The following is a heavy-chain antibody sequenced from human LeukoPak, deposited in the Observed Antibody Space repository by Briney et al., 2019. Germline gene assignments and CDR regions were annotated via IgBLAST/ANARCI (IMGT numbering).Heavy chain of an antibody. V-gene: IGHV4-34*01. D-gene: IGHD3-3*01. CDR3: ARGRFSEWLFYGGFWFDP. J-gene: IGHJ5*02. CDR1: GGSFSGYY. CDR2: INHSGST. Sequence: PSETLSLTCAVYGGSFSGYYWSWIRQPPGKGLEWIGEINHSGSTNYNPSLKSRVTISVDTSKNQFSLRLSSVTAADTAVYYCARGRFSEWLFYGGFWFDPWGQGTLVTVSS.